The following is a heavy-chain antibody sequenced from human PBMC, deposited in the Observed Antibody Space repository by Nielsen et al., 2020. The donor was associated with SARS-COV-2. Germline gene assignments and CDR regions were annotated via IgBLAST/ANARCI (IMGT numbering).Heavy chain of an antibody. CDR2: ISSSSSII. J-gene: IGHJ4*02. D-gene: IGHD5-18*01. Sequence: GESLKISCADSGFTSSAYNMNWVRQAPGKGLQWVSYISSSSSIIHYADSVKGRFTISRDNSKNTLYLQMNSLRAEDTAVYYCAKAGWIQLWLRPHYFDYWGQGTLVTVSS. CDR3: AKAGWIQLWLRPHYFDY. V-gene: IGHV3-48*01. CDR1: GFTSSAYN.